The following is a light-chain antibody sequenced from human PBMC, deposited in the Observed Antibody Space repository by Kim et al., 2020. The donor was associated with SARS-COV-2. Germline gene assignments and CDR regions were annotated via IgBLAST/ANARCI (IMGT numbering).Light chain of an antibody. CDR1: SSDIGGYNY. CDR2: DVT. Sequence: GQSGTISCTGTSSDIGGYNYVSWYQHHPGKAPKLIIYDVTKRPSGVPDRFSGSKSGNTASLTISGLQAEDETDYYCCSYAGSYVLVFGGGTKLTVL. J-gene: IGLJ2*01. CDR3: CSYAGSYVLV. V-gene: IGLV2-11*01.